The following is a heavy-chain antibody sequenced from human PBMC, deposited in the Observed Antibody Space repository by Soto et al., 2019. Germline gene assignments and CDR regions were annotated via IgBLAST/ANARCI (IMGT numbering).Heavy chain of an antibody. D-gene: IGHD1-26*01. CDR2: IWYDGSNK. Sequence: QVQLVESGGGVVQPGRSLRLSCAASGFIFSTYGMHWVRQAPGLGLEWVAVIWYDGSNKYYGDSVKGRFTISRDNSEDTLYLQMNNLRVEDTAVYYCARAVGPFDYWGQGTLVTVSS. CDR1: GFIFSTYG. CDR3: ARAVGPFDY. J-gene: IGHJ4*02. V-gene: IGHV3-33*01.